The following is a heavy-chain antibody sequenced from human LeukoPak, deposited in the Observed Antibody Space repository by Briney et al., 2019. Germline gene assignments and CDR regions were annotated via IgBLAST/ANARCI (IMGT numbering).Heavy chain of an antibody. CDR1: GGSFSGYY. CDR2: INHSGST. V-gene: IGHV4-34*01. J-gene: IGHJ3*02. D-gene: IGHD2-15*01. CDR3: ARAALGYCSGGSCRNDAFDI. Sequence: PSETLSLTCAVYGGSFSGYYWSWIRQPSGKGLEWIGEINHSGSTNYNPSLKSRVTISVDTSKNQFSLKLSSVTAADTAVYYCARAALGYCSGGSCRNDAFDIWGQGAMVTVSS.